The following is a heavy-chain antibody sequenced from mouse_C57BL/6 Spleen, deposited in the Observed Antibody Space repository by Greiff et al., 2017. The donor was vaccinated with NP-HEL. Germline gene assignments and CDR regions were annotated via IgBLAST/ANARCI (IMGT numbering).Heavy chain of an antibody. CDR1: GYTFTEYT. CDR2: FYPGSGSI. J-gene: IGHJ2*01. Sequence: QVHVKQSGAELVKPGASVKLSCKASGYTFTEYTIHWVKQRSGQGLEWIGWFYPGSGSIKYNEKFKDKATLTADKSSSTVYMELSRLTSEDSAVYFCARHEGYDYDGRGYFDYWGQGTTLTVSS. D-gene: IGHD2-4*01. CDR3: ARHEGYDYDGRGYFDY. V-gene: IGHV1-62-2*01.